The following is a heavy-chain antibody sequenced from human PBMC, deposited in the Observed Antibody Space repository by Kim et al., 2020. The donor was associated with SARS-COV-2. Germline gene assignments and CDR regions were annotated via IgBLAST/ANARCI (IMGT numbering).Heavy chain of an antibody. CDR2: INHSGST. J-gene: IGHJ4*02. Sequence: SETLSLTCAVYGGSFSGYYWSWIRQPPGKGLEWIGEINHSGSTNYNPSLKSRVTISVDTSKNQFSLKLSSVTAADTAVYYCARGRGILWWEVSPYFDYWGQGTLVTVSS. CDR1: GGSFSGYY. D-gene: IGHD2-21*01. V-gene: IGHV4-34*01. CDR3: ARGRGILWWEVSPYFDY.